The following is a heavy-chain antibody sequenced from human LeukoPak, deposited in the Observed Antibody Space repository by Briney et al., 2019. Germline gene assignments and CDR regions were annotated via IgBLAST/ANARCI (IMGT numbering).Heavy chain of an antibody. D-gene: IGHD3-9*01. CDR1: GFTVSSNY. J-gene: IGHJ6*02. Sequence: PGGSLRLSCAASGFTVSSNYMSWVRQAPGKGLEWVSSVSGSGGRTYYADSVKGRFTISRDNSKNTLYLQMNSLRAEDTAVYYRAIDRSLDHDILYFYGMDVWGQGTAVTVSS. V-gene: IGHV3-23*01. CDR3: AIDRSLDHDILYFYGMDV. CDR2: VSGSGGRT.